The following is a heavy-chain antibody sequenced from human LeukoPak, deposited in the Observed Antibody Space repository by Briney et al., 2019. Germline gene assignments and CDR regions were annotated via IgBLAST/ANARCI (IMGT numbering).Heavy chain of an antibody. CDR3: ARRYSDSSGYHNWFDP. J-gene: IGHJ5*02. D-gene: IGHD3-22*01. CDR1: GGTFSSYA. V-gene: IGHV1-69*05. CDR2: IIPIFGTA. Sequence: ASVKVSCKASGGTFSSYAISWVRQAPGQGLEWMEGIIPIFGTANYAQKFQGRVTITTDESTSTAYMELSSLRSEDTAVYYCARRYSDSSGYHNWFDPWGQGTLVTVSS.